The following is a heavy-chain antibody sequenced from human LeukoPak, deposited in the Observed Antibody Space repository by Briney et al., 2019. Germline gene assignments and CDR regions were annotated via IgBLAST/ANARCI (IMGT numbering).Heavy chain of an antibody. CDR3: AKDTDYGDYAHLGY. D-gene: IGHD4-17*01. CDR2: ISGGGGST. Sequence: GGSLRLSCAASGFTFSSYAMSWVRQAPGKGLEWVSAISGGGGSTYYADSVKGRFTISRDNSKNTLYLQMNSLRAEDTAVYYCAKDTDYGDYAHLGYWGQGTLVTVSS. V-gene: IGHV3-23*01. J-gene: IGHJ4*02. CDR1: GFTFSSYA.